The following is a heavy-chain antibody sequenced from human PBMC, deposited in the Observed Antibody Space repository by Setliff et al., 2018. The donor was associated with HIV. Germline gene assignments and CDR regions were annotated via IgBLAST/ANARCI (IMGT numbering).Heavy chain of an antibody. CDR3: ARGSDSGSYSYYYGVDV. J-gene: IGHJ6*02. CDR2: INPSGGST. V-gene: IGHV1-46*01. Sequence: GASVKVSCKASGYTFSSYYMHWVRQAPGQGLEWMGIINPSGGSTAYPQKFQGRVTMTRDTSTSTAYMELNSLRSEDTAVYYCARGSDSGSYSYYYGVDVWGQGTTVTVSS. D-gene: IGHD3-10*01. CDR1: GYTFSSYY.